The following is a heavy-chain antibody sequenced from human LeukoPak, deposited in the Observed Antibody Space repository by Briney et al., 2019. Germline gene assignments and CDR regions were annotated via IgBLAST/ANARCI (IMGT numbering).Heavy chain of an antibody. CDR2: IYPGDSDT. CDR3: ARFRSVTGNNWFDP. D-gene: IGHD6-19*01. V-gene: IGHV5-51*01. J-gene: IGHJ5*02. Sequence: GESLKISCKGFGYSFTDYWIGWVRQMPGKGLEWMGIIYPGDSDTRYSPSFQGQVTISADKSISTAYLQWSSLKASDTAMYYCARFRSVTGNNWFDPWGQGTLVTASS. CDR1: GYSFTDYW.